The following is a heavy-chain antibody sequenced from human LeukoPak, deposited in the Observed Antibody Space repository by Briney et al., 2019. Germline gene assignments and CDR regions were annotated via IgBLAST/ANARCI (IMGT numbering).Heavy chain of an antibody. Sequence: PSQTLSLTCAVSGGSISSGGYYWSWIRQPPGKGLEWIGEINHSGSTNYNPSLKSRVTISVDTSKNQFSLKLSSVTAADTAVYYCARGLQWLVKYYFDYWGQGTLVTVSS. CDR1: GGSISSGGYY. V-gene: IGHV4-30-2*01. J-gene: IGHJ4*02. CDR2: INHSGST. D-gene: IGHD6-19*01. CDR3: ARGLQWLVKYYFDY.